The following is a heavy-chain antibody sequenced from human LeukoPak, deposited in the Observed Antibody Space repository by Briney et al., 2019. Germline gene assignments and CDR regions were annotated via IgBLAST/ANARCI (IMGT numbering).Heavy chain of an antibody. D-gene: IGHD3-10*01. Sequence: ASVKVSCKASGYTFTGYYMHWARQAPGQGLEWMGWINPNSGGTNYAQKFQGRVTMTRDTSISTAYMELSRLRSDDTAVYYCARRYGFRDYYYGMDVWGQGTTVTVSS. V-gene: IGHV1-2*02. CDR2: INPNSGGT. CDR3: ARRYGFRDYYYGMDV. J-gene: IGHJ6*02. CDR1: GYTFTGYY.